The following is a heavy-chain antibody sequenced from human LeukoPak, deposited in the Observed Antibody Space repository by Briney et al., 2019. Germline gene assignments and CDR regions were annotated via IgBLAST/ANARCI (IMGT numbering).Heavy chain of an antibody. CDR2: IYYSGST. V-gene: IGHV4-59*01. CDR3: ARYSGYDLLFFDY. D-gene: IGHD5-12*01. CDR1: GGSISSYY. Sequence: SETLSPTCTVSGGSISSYYWSWIRQPPGKGLEWIGYIYYSGSTNYNPSLKSRVTISVDTSKNQFSLKLSSVTAADTAVYYCARYSGYDLLFFDYWGQGTLVTVSS. J-gene: IGHJ4*02.